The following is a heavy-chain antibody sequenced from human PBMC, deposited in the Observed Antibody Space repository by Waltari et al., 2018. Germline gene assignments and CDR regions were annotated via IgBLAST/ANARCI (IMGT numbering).Heavy chain of an antibody. Sequence: QVQLVQSGAEVKKPGASVKVSCKASGYTFTSYYMHWGRQAPGQGLEWMGIINPSGGSTSYAQKFQGRVTMTRDTSTSTVYMELSSLRSEDTAVYYCARVRGWFGFDIWGQGTMVTVSS. CDR3: ARVRGWFGFDI. J-gene: IGHJ3*02. D-gene: IGHD3-10*01. CDR1: GYTFTSYY. V-gene: IGHV1-46*01. CDR2: INPSGGST.